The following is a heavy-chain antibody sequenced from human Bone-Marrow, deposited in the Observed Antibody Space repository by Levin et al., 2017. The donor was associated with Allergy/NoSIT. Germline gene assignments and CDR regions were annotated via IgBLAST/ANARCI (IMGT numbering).Heavy chain of an antibody. CDR1: GGSISGYY. Sequence: SETLSLTCTVSGGSISGYYWSWIRQSPGKGLEWIGYVFHSGSTSYNPSLKSRVTISVDTSKNQFSLKLTSVTAADTALYFCARGGGYDFLDFWGQGTLVTVSS. CDR2: VFHSGST. V-gene: IGHV4-59*01. CDR3: ARGGGYDFLDF. J-gene: IGHJ4*02. D-gene: IGHD5-12*01.